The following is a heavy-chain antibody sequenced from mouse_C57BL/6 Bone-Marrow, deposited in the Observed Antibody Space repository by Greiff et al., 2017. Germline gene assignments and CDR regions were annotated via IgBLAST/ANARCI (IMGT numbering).Heavy chain of an antibody. CDR3: VRDGGSSFYYYAMDY. CDR2: IRSKSSNYAT. Sequence: EVQGVESGGGLVQPKGSLKLSCAASGFTFNTYAMHWVRQAPGKGLEWVARIRSKSSNYATYYADSVKDRFTISRDDSQSMLYLQMNNLKTEDTAMYYCVRDGGSSFYYYAMDYWGQGTSVTVSS. V-gene: IGHV10-3*01. CDR1: GFTFNTYA. J-gene: IGHJ4*01. D-gene: IGHD1-1*01.